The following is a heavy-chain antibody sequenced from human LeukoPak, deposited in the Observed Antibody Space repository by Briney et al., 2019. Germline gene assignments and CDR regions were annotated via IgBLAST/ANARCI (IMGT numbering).Heavy chain of an antibody. CDR2: IKQGGSEK. CDR3: ARTVVVVTANDY. D-gene: IGHD2-21*02. J-gene: IGHJ4*02. V-gene: IGHV3-7*01. CDR1: GFTFSSYW. Sequence: PGGSLRLSCAASGFTFSSYWMSWVRQAPGKGLEWVANIKQGGSEKYYVDSVKGQFTISRDNAKNSLYLQMNSLRAEDTAVYYCARTVVVVTANDYWGQGTLVTVSS.